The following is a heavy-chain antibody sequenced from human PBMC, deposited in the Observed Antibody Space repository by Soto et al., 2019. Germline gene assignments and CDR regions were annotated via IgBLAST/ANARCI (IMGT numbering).Heavy chain of an antibody. V-gene: IGHV4-59*01. J-gene: IGHJ4*02. Sequence: SETLSLTCTVSGGSISSYYWSWIRQPPGKGLEWIGYIYYSGSTNYNPSLKSRVTISVDTSKNQFSLKLSSVTAADTAVYYCARANYDSSGYDYWGQGTLVTVSS. CDR1: GGSISSYY. CDR2: IYYSGST. D-gene: IGHD3-22*01. CDR3: ARANYDSSGYDY.